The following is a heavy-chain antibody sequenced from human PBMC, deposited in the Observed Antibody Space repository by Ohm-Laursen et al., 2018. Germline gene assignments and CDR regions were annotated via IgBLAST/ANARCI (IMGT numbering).Heavy chain of an antibody. CDR3: ARVSRGTLQSP. J-gene: IGHJ5*02. CDR1: RFTFSDYY. D-gene: IGHD5-24*01. Sequence: SLRLSCSASRFTFSDYYMSWIRQAPGKGLEWVSNISSSADAVYYAGSVKGRFTISRDNAKNSLYLQMNSLRAEDTAVYYCARVSRGTLQSPWGQGTLVTVSS. CDR2: ISSSADAV. V-gene: IGHV3-11*01.